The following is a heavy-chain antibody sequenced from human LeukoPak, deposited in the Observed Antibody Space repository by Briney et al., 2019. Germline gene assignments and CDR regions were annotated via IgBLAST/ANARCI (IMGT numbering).Heavy chain of an antibody. CDR3: VRGRGASYHDVLQI. Sequence: ASVKVSCKASGYTFNIYAMHWVRQAPGQGLEWMGWINIGNGNTKYSREVEGRVIITRDTSARTVYMESTSLRPEDMAVYYCVRGRGASYHDVLQIWGQGTTLIVSS. V-gene: IGHV1-3*03. J-gene: IGHJ3*02. CDR1: GYTFNIYA. CDR2: INIGNGNT. D-gene: IGHD2-15*01.